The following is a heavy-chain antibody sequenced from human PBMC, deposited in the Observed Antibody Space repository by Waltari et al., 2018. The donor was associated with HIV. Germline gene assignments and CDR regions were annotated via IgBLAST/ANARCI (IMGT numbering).Heavy chain of an antibody. CDR2: INHSGST. CDR3: ARVGDSSGYYYYYYYYGMDV. V-gene: IGHV4-34*01. D-gene: IGHD3-22*01. J-gene: IGHJ6*02. Sequence: QVQLQQWGAGLLKPSETLSLTCAVYGWSSSGYYWSWIRQPQGKGLEWIGEINHSGSTNYNPSLKSRVTISVDTSKNQFSLKLSSVTAADTAVYYCARVGDSSGYYYYYYYYGMDVWGQGTTVTVSS. CDR1: GWSSSGYY.